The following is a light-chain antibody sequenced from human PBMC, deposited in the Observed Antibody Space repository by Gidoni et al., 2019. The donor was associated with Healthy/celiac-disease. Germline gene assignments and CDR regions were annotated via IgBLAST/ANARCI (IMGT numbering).Light chain of an antibody. Sequence: QSVLTQPPSVSGAHGQMVTISCTGSSSNIGAGYDVHWYQQHPGTAPKLHIYGNSNRPSGVPDRFSGSKSGTSASLAITGLQAEDEADYYCQSYDSSLRAVVFGGGTKLTVL. J-gene: IGLJ2*01. CDR3: QSYDSSLRAVV. V-gene: IGLV1-40*01. CDR2: GNS. CDR1: SSNIGAGYD.